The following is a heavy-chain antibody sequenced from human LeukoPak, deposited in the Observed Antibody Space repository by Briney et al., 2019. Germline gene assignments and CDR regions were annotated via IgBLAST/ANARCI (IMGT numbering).Heavy chain of an antibody. CDR1: GFTFSSYG. Sequence: GRSLRLSCAASGFTFSSYGMHWVRQAPGKGLEWVAVISYDGSNKYYADSVKGRFTISRDNSKNTLYLQMNSLRAEDTAVYYCAKDESWELLSGSPDAFDIWGQGTMVTVSS. CDR2: ISYDGSNK. CDR3: AKDESWELLSGSPDAFDI. J-gene: IGHJ3*02. D-gene: IGHD1-26*01. V-gene: IGHV3-30*18.